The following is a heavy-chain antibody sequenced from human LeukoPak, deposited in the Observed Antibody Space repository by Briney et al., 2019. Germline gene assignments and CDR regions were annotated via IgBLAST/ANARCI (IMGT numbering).Heavy chain of an antibody. CDR3: AKDAEYCSGATCYVFDY. D-gene: IGHD2-15*01. Sequence: TGGSLRPSCAASGFTFSSYAMSWVRQAPGKGLEWVSLISGSSDSAYYTDSVLGRFTISRDNSKNTLYLQMNSLRAEDTAVYHCAKDAEYCSGATCYVFDYWGQGTLVTVSS. CDR1: GFTFSSYA. CDR2: ISGSSDSA. J-gene: IGHJ4*02. V-gene: IGHV3-23*01.